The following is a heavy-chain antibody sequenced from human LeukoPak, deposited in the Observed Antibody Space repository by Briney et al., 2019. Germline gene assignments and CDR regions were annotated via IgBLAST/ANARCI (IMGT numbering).Heavy chain of an antibody. D-gene: IGHD6-13*01. CDR1: GFPFTNYW. CDR2: IKQDGSII. CDR3: ARIGYSSSSFDY. Sequence: GGSLRLSCAASGFPFTNYWMSWVRQAPGKGLEWVANIKQDGSIIYYVDSVKGRFTISRDNAKNSVYLQMNSLRAEDTAVYYCARIGYSSSSFDYWGQGTLVTVSS. J-gene: IGHJ4*02. V-gene: IGHV3-7*01.